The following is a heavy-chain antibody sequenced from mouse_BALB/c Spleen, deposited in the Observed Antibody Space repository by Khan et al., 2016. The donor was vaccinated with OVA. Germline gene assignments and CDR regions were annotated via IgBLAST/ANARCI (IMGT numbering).Heavy chain of an antibody. CDR2: IWAGGST. CDR3: ARLEDI. J-gene: IGHJ2*02. Sequence: VQLKESGPGLVAPSQSLSLTCTVSGFSLTSYGVHWVRQPPGKGLEWLGVIWAGGSTHYNSALMSRLSLSKDNPKGQVLLKMNSLQTDDTAMYYCARLEDIWGQGTSLTVSS. D-gene: IGHD1-3*01. V-gene: IGHV2-9*02. CDR1: GFSLTSYG.